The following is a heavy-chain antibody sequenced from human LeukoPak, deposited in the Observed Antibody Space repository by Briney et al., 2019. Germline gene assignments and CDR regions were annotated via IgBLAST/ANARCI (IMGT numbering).Heavy chain of an antibody. CDR2: IDWDDDK. V-gene: IGHV2-70*11. CDR3: ARKNSGSYFDY. Sequence: SGPTLVNPTQTLTLTCTFSGFSLTTSKMCVNWIRQPPGKALEWLARIDWDDDKYYSTSLKTRLTISEDTSKNQVVLTMTNMDPVDTATYYCARKNSGSYFDYWGQGTLVTVSS. J-gene: IGHJ4*02. CDR1: GFSLTTSKMC. D-gene: IGHD1-26*01.